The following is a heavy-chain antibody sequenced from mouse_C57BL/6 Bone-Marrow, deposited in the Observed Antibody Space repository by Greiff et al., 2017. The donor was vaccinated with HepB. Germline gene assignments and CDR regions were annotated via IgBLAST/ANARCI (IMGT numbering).Heavy chain of an antibody. V-gene: IGHV3-8*01. CDR3: ARYHYDYGSYWYFDV. CDR1: GYSITSDY. J-gene: IGHJ1*03. Sequence: EVHLVESGPGLAKPSQTLSLTCSVTGYSITSDYWNWIRKFPGNKLEYMGYISYSGSTSYNPSLNSRISITRDTSKNQYYLQLNSVTTEDTATYYCARYHYDYGSYWYFDVWGTGTTVTVSS. CDR2: ISYSGST. D-gene: IGHD2-4*01.